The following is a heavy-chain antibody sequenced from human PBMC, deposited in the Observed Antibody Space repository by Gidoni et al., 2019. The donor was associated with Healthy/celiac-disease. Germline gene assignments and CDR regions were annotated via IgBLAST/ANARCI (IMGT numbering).Heavy chain of an antibody. Sequence: EVQLVASGGGLIQPGGSLRLSCAASGFTVSSNYMSWVRQAPGKGLEWVSVIYSGGSTYYADSVKGRFTISRDNSKNTLYLQMNSLRAEDTAVYYCARDGPQWLVPYYYYGMDVWGQGTTVTVSS. CDR3: ARDGPQWLVPYYYYGMDV. CDR2: IYSGGST. J-gene: IGHJ6*02. V-gene: IGHV3-53*01. D-gene: IGHD6-19*01. CDR1: GFTVSSNY.